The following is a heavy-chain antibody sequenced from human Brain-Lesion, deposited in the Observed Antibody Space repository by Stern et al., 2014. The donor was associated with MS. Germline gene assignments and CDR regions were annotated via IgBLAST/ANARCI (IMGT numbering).Heavy chain of an antibody. CDR2: FAPEDGET. J-gene: IGHJ4*02. Sequence: VQLVESGAEVKKPGASVKVSCQVSGYTLTELSMHWVRPAPRKGLEWMGGFAPEDGETIYGQKVQGRVTMTEDTSTDTAYMELSSLRSEDTAVYYCATLSPGAGGNYYRHFDYWGQGTLVTVSS. CDR3: ATLSPGAGGNYYRHFDY. D-gene: IGHD1-26*01. V-gene: IGHV1-24*01. CDR1: GYTLTELS.